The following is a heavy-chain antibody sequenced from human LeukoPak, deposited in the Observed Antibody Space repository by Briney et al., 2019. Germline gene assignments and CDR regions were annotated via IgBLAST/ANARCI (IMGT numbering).Heavy chain of an antibody. CDR2: IIPILGIA. J-gene: IGHJ3*02. CDR3: ARALRAWSGRELLGSAFDI. CDR1: GGTFSSYA. V-gene: IGHV1-69*04. Sequence: GASVKVSCKASGGTFSSYAISWVRQAPGQGLEWMGRIIPILGIANYAQKFQGRVTITADKSTSTAYMELSSLRSEDTAVYYCARALRAWSGRELLGSAFDIWGQGTMVTVSS. D-gene: IGHD1-26*01.